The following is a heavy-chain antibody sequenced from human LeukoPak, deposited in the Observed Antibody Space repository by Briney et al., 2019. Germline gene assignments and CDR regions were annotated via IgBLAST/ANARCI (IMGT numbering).Heavy chain of an antibody. V-gene: IGHV4-39*07. CDR3: ARARRDVAEAMD. CDR2: IYYTGTT. Sequence: SETLSLTCNVSGGSISSTSYYWGWIRQPPGKGLEWLGNIYYTGTTYYNPSLKSRVTISPDTSKNQFSLKLSSVTAADTAVYYCARARRDVAEAMDWGQGTLVTVSS. J-gene: IGHJ4*02. D-gene: IGHD1-14*01. CDR1: GGSISSTSYY.